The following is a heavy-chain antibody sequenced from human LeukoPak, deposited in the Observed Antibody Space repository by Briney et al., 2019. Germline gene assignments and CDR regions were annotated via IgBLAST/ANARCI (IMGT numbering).Heavy chain of an antibody. CDR1: GGSVSSTTYY. V-gene: IGHV4-39*02. Sequence: SEALSLTCTVSGGSVSSTTYYWGWIRQPPGKGLEWIGTIYYSGTTYYNPSLKSRVTISVDTSKNQFSLELSSMTAADTAVYYCARGPTLKYFHHWGQGTLVSVSS. CDR2: IYYSGTT. CDR3: ARGPTLKYFHH. J-gene: IGHJ1*01.